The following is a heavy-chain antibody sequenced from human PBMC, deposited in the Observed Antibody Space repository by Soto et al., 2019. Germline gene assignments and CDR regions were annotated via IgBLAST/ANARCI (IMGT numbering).Heavy chain of an antibody. CDR2: ISGSGGST. V-gene: IGHV3-23*01. Sequence: GGSLRLSCAASGFTFSSYAMSWVRQAPGKGLEWVSAISGSGGSTYYADSVKGRFTISRDNSKNTLYLQMNSLRAEDTAVYYYAKPAGTIRYFDWSPFDYWGQGTLVTVSS. CDR1: GFTFSSYA. J-gene: IGHJ4*02. D-gene: IGHD3-9*01. CDR3: AKPAGTIRYFDWSPFDY.